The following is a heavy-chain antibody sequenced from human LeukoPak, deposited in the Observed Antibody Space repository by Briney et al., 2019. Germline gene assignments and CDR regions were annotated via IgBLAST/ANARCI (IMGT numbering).Heavy chain of an antibody. D-gene: IGHD5-18*01. CDR1: GGSFSGYY. J-gene: IGHJ5*02. V-gene: IGHV4-34*01. CDR3: ARGKRIQLWKAVTNWFDP. Sequence: SETLSLTCAVCGGSFSGYYWSWIRQPPGKGLGWIGEINHSGSTNYNPSLKSRVTISVDTSKNQFSLKLSSVTAADTAVYYCARGKRIQLWKAVTNWFDPWGQGTLVTVSS. CDR2: INHSGST.